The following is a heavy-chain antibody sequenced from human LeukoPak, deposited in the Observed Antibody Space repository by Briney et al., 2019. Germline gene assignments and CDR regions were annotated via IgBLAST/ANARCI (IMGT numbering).Heavy chain of an antibody. J-gene: IGHJ4*02. V-gene: IGHV3-23*01. CDR2: ISGSGANT. CDR1: GFTFSSYA. Sequence: GGSLRLSCAASGFTFSSYAMSWVRQAPGNGLEWVSSISGSGANTFYADSVKGRFTISRDNAKNSLYLQMNSLRAEDTAVYYCARGGGSWTKWGQGTLVTVSS. D-gene: IGHD2-15*01. CDR3: ARGGGSWTK.